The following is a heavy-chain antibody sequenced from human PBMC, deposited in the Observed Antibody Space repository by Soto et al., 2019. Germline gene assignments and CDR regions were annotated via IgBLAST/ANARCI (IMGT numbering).Heavy chain of an antibody. Sequence: GESLKISCKGSGYSFTSYWIGWVRQMPGKGLEWMGIIYPADSDTRYSPSFQGQVTISADKSISTAYLQWNSLKASDTAIYYCARLNEGRSYDYYYYMDVWAKGTTVTVSS. D-gene: IGHD1-1*01. CDR1: GYSFTSYW. J-gene: IGHJ6*03. CDR3: ARLNEGRSYDYYYYMDV. V-gene: IGHV5-51*01. CDR2: IYPADSDT.